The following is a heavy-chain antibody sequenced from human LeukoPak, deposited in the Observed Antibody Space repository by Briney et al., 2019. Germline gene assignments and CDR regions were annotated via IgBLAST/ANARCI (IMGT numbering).Heavy chain of an antibody. V-gene: IGHV3-15*01. J-gene: IGHJ4*02. CDR3: TTLSDYVWGSYRFVH. Sequence: GGSLRLSCAASGFTFSNAWMSWVRQAPGKGLEWVGRIKSKTDGGTTDYAAPVKGRFTISRDDSKNTLYLQMNSLKTEDTAVYYCTTLSDYVWGSYRFVHWGQGTLVTVSS. D-gene: IGHD3-16*02. CDR1: GFTFSNAW. CDR2: IKSKTDGGTT.